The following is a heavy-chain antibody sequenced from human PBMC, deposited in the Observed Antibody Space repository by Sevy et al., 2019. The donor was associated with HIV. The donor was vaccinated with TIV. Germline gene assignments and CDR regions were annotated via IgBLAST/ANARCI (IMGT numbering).Heavy chain of an antibody. J-gene: IGHJ4*02. CDR1: GFTFSSYA. V-gene: IGHV3-23*01. Sequence: GGSLRLSCAASGFTFSSYAMSWVRQAPGKGLEWVSAISGSGGSTYYADSVKGRFTISRDNSKNTLYLQMNSLRAEDTGVYYCAKVTHLAVACKWPSYYFDYGGRGTLVTVSS. CDR2: ISGSGGST. CDR3: AKVTHLAVACKWPSYYFDY. D-gene: IGHD6-19*01.